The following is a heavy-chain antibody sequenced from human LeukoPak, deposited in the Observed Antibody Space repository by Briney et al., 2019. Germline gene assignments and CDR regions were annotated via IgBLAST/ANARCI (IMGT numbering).Heavy chain of an antibody. Sequence: SETLFLTCTVSGGSISSSSYYWGWIRQPPGKGLEWIGSIYYSGSTYYNPSLKSRVTISVDTSKNQFSLKLSSVTAADTAVYYCASNPEWEWEGFDYWGQGTLVTVSS. V-gene: IGHV4-39*07. D-gene: IGHD1-26*01. CDR3: ASNPEWEWEGFDY. CDR2: IYYSGST. J-gene: IGHJ4*02. CDR1: GGSISSSSYY.